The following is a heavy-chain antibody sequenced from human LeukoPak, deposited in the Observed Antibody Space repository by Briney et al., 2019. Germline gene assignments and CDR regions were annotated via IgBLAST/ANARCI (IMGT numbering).Heavy chain of an antibody. V-gene: IGHV5-51*01. J-gene: IGHJ4*02. CDR3: ARVHVGPGNDYFDY. CDR2: LSPGDSNR. D-gene: IGHD3-10*01. Sequence: GESLKISCKGSGYSFTTYWIGWVRQMPGKGLEWMGILSPGDSNRRYSPSFEGQVNISADKSINTAYLQWSSLKASDTAMYYCARVHVGPGNDYFDYWGQGTLVTVSS. CDR1: GYSFTTYW.